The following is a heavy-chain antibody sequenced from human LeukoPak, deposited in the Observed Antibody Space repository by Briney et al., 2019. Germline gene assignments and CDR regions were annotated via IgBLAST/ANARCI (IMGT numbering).Heavy chain of an antibody. V-gene: IGHV3-48*01. Sequence: GGSLRLSCAASGFTFSSYSMNWVRQAPGKGLEWVSYISSSSTIYYADSVKGRFTISRDNAKNSLYLQMNSLRAEDTAVYSCARGGCYYDSSGYPDYWGQGTLVTVSS. CDR3: ARGGCYYDSSGYPDY. CDR2: ISSSSTI. J-gene: IGHJ4*02. D-gene: IGHD3-22*01. CDR1: GFTFSSYS.